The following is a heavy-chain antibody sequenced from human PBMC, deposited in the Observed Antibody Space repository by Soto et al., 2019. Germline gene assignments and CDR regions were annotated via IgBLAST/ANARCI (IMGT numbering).Heavy chain of an antibody. J-gene: IGHJ6*02. CDR1: GYTFTGYY. V-gene: IGHV1-2*04. CDR3: ARGRNPHHYYDSSGYYPYLGYGMDV. Sequence: ASVKVSCKASGYTFTGYYMHWVRQAPGQGLEWMGWINPNSGGTNYAQKFQGWVTMTRDTSISTAYMELSRLRSDDTAVNYCARGRNPHHYYDSSGYYPYLGYGMDVWGQGTTVTVSS. D-gene: IGHD3-22*01. CDR2: INPNSGGT.